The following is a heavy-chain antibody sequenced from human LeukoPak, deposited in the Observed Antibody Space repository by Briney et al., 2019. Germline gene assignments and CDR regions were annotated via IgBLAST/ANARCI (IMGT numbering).Heavy chain of an antibody. J-gene: IGHJ4*02. CDR3: AKVPRLAVAGHFDY. Sequence: PGRSLRLSCAASGFTFSSYAMSWVRQAPGKGLEWVSAISGSGGSTYYADSVKGRFTISRDNSKSTLYLQMNSLRAEDTAVYYCAKVPRLAVAGHFDYWGQGTLVTVSS. V-gene: IGHV3-23*01. D-gene: IGHD6-19*01. CDR2: ISGSGGST. CDR1: GFTFSSYA.